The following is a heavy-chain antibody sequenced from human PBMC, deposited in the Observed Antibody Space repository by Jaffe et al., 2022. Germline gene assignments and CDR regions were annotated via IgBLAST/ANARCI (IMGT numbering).Heavy chain of an antibody. CDR3: ARAQSSYDYGGHDAFDI. CDR2: IYTSGST. D-gene: IGHD4-17*01. V-gene: IGHV4-61*02. Sequence: QVQLQESGPGLVKPSQTLSLTCTVSGGSISSGSYYWSWIRQPAGKGLEWIGRIYTSGSTNYNPSLKSRVTISVDTSKNQFSLKLSSVTAADTAVYYCARAQSSYDYGGHDAFDIWGQGTMVTVSS. CDR1: GGSISSGSYY. J-gene: IGHJ3*02.